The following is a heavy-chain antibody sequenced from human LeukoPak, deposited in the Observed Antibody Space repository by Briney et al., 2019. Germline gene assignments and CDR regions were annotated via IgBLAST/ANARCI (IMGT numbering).Heavy chain of an antibody. D-gene: IGHD4-17*01. CDR2: IYYSGST. J-gene: IGHJ6*03. CDR3: ARDYGYYYYMDV. Sequence: SETLSLTCTVSGGSISSGDYYWSWIRQPPGKGLEWIGYIYYSGSTYYNPSLKSRVTISVDTSKNQFSLKLSSVTAADTAVYYCARDYGYYYYMDVWGKGTTVTVSS. CDR1: GGSISSGDYY. V-gene: IGHV4-30-4*08.